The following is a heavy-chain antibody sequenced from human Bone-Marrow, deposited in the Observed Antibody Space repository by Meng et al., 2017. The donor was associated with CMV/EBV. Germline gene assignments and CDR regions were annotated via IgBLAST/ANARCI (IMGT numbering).Heavy chain of an antibody. V-gene: IGHV3-30*02. CDR2: IRYDGSNK. J-gene: IGHJ4*02. CDR3: AKVFLGYCSSTSCYPFDY. Sequence: GESLKISCAASGFTFSSYGMHWVRQAPGKGLEWVAFIRYDGSNKYDADSVKGRFTISKDNSKNTLYLQMNSLRAEDTAVYYCAKVFLGYCSSTSCYPFDYWGQGTLVTVSS. CDR1: GFTFSSYG. D-gene: IGHD2-2*01.